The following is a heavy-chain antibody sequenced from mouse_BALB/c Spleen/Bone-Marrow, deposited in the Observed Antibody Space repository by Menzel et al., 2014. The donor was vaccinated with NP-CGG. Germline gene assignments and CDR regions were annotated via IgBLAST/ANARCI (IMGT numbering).Heavy chain of an antibody. D-gene: IGHD2-3*01. CDR1: GFDFSGFW. V-gene: IGHV4-1*02. Sequence: DVHLVESGGGLVQPGGSLKLSCAASGFDFSGFWMGWVRQAPGKGLEWIGEINPDSSTINYTPSLKDRFIISRDNAKNTLYLQMSKVRSEDTALYYRARLGYYGGFAYWGQGTLVTVSA. J-gene: IGHJ3*01. CDR2: INPDSSTI. CDR3: ARLGYYGGFAY.